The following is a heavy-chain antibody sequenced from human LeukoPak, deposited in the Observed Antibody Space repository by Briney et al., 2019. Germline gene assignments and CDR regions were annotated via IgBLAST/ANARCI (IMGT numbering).Heavy chain of an antibody. CDR2: IGTAGDT. CDR3: ARATRYYDILTGYYSGPIDY. Sequence: PGGSLRLSCAASGFTFSSYDMHWVRQATGKGLEWVSAIGTAGDTYYPGSVKGRFTISRENAKNSLYLQMNSLRAGDTAVYYCARATRYYDILTGYYSGPIDYWGQGTLVTVSS. D-gene: IGHD3-9*01. J-gene: IGHJ4*02. CDR1: GFTFSSYD. V-gene: IGHV3-13*01.